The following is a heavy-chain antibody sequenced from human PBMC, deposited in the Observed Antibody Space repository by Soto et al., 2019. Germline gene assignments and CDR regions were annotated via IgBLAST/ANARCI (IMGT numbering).Heavy chain of an antibody. CDR1: GYIFSIYW. CDR2: VYPTDSNT. Sequence: GESLKISCEGSGYIFSIYWVGWVRQMPGKGLEWMGVVYPTDSNTRYSPSFQGQVTISADKSTSTAYLRWSSLKASDTAVYYCVRQRXVKLYSPPNHHYAEMDVWGPGTTVTVSS. CDR3: VRQRXVKLYSPPNHHYAEMDV. V-gene: IGHV5-51*01. J-gene: IGHJ6*02. D-gene: IGHD2-21*01.